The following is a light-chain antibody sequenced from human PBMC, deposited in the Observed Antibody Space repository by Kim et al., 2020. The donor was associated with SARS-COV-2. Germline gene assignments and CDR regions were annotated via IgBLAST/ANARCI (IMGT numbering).Light chain of an antibody. CDR3: QQYKDWWT. Sequence: SVSPADRATLSCRASQRVTLTLAWYQQKPGQAPRLLIHGASTRATGIPARFSGSGSGTEFTLTISSLQSEDFAVYYCQQYKDWWTFGQGTKVDIK. CDR2: GAS. CDR1: QRVTLT. J-gene: IGKJ1*01. V-gene: IGKV3-15*01.